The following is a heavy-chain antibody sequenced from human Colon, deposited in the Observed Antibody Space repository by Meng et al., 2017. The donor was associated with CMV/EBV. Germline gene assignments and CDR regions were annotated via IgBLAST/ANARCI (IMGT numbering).Heavy chain of an antibody. Sequence: ASVKVSCKASGYTFTGYYMHWVRQAPGQGLEWMGWINPNSGGTNYAQKFQGRVTMTRDTSISTAYMELSRLRSDDTAVYYCATTTRKDYYYGMDVWGQGTTVTVSS. J-gene: IGHJ6*02. CDR2: INPNSGGT. V-gene: IGHV1-2*02. CDR3: ATTTRKDYYYGMDV. CDR1: GYTFTGYY. D-gene: IGHD1-14*01.